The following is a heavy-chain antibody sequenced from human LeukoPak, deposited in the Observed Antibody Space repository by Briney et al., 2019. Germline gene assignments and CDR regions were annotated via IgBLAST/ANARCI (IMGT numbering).Heavy chain of an antibody. V-gene: IGHV1-69*06. CDR1: GGTFSSYA. CDR3: ARDPPLTTVVRRDGY. J-gene: IGHJ4*02. D-gene: IGHD4-23*01. Sequence: ASVKVSCKASGGTFSSYAISWVRQAPGQGLEWMGGIIPIFGTANYAQKFQGRVTITADKSTSTAYMELSSLRSEDTAVYYCARDPPLTTVVRRDGYWGQGTLVTVSS. CDR2: IIPIFGTA.